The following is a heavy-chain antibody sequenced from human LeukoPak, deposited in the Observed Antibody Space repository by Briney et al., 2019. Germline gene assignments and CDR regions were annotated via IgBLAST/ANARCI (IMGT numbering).Heavy chain of an antibody. CDR1: GYSFTSYG. D-gene: IGHD5-18*01. CDR3: ARGMGYSYGHPQGAFDI. CDR2: MSAFNGKT. J-gene: IGHJ3*02. V-gene: IGHV1-18*01. Sequence: ASVKVSCKASGYSFTSYGFNWVRQAPGQGLEWMGWMSAFNGKTNYAHSLQGRVTVTADTSTSTAYMELRSMRSEDTAVYYCARGMGYSYGHPQGAFDIWGQGTMVTVSS.